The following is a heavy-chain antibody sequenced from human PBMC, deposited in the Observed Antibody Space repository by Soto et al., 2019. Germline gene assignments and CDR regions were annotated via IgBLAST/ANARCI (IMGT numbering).Heavy chain of an antibody. D-gene: IGHD2-21*01. CDR3: ARGTLTSIDMVDY. J-gene: IGHJ4*02. V-gene: IGHV1-8*01. Sequence: ASAKVSCQTSGSTFTEYDINWVRQAPGQGLEYMGWVSPENRNAGCAPQFRGRVSMTADTSINTVYLELTTLTAEDTAVYYCARGTLTSIDMVDYWGQGTLVTVSS. CDR2: VSPENRNA. CDR1: GSTFTEYD.